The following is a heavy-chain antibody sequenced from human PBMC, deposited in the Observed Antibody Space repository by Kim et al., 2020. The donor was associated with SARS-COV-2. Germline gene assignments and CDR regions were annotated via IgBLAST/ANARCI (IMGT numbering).Heavy chain of an antibody. D-gene: IGHD5-18*01. J-gene: IGHJ5*02. CDR1: GFTFSRHW. V-gene: IGHV3-74*01. Sequence: GGSLRLSCVASGFTFSRHWMQWVRQAPGEGLAWVSHINKDGSEIRYADSVKGRFTASRDNAKNTLYLQMNSLRVEDTAVYYCARDYSAERKFDPWGQGTLVTVSS. CDR3: ARDYSAERKFDP. CDR2: INKDGSEI.